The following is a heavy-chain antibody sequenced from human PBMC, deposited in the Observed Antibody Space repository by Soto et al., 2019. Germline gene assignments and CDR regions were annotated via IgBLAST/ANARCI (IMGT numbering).Heavy chain of an antibody. J-gene: IGHJ6*02. Sequence: PGESLKISCNGSGYSFTSYWIGLVRQMPGKGLEWMGIIYPGDSDTRYSPSFQGQVTISADKSISTAYLQWSSLKASDTAMYYCARGLAMNYYDSSGYFQGYYGMDVWGQGTTVTVSS. CDR1: GYSFTSYW. D-gene: IGHD3-22*01. V-gene: IGHV5-51*01. CDR3: ARGLAMNYYDSSGYFQGYYGMDV. CDR2: IYPGDSDT.